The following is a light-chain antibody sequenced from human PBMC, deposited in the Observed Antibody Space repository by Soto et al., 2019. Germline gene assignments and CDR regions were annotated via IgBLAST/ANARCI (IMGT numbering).Light chain of an antibody. CDR1: KSVSSNY. CDR3: EPSSSAPWP. CDR2: GAS. J-gene: IGKJ1*01. Sequence: SISKSVSSNYLAWYQQKLGQAPRRLIYGASSRAAGIPDRFSVAGPRTEYNLTLRSLQSDEYALYYCEPSSSAPWPIAQGTKVDIK. V-gene: IGKV3-20*01.